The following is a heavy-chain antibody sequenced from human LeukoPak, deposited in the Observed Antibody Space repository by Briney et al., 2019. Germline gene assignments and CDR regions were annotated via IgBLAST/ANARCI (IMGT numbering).Heavy chain of an antibody. CDR2: IYYSGST. Sequence: SETLSLTCTVSGGSINSYYWSWIRQPPGKGLEWIGYIYYSGSTNYNPSLKSRVTISVDTSKNQFSLKLSSVTAADTAVYYCAGQYYYESSGYYSFDYWGQGTLVTVSS. D-gene: IGHD3-22*01. CDR1: GGSINSYY. V-gene: IGHV4-59*08. CDR3: AGQYYYESSGYYSFDY. J-gene: IGHJ4*02.